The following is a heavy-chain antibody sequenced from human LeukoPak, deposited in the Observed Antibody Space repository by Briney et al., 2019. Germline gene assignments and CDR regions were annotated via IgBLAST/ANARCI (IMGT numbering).Heavy chain of an antibody. Sequence: GGSLRLSCVASGFTFSTYSMKWVRQAPGKGLEWVSSISSSSTYIYYADSVKGRFTISRDNARNSLFLQMNSLRAEDTAVYYCARSDTVTTQTDYWGQGTLVTVSS. V-gene: IGHV3-21*01. D-gene: IGHD4-17*01. CDR3: ARSDTVTTQTDY. CDR1: GFTFSTYS. J-gene: IGHJ4*02. CDR2: ISSSSTYI.